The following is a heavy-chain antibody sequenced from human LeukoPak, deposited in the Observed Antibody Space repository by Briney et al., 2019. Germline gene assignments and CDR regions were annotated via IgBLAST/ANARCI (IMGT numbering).Heavy chain of an antibody. CDR3: ARVRGSKSFDY. J-gene: IGHJ4*02. V-gene: IGHV3-7*01. CDR1: GFTFSSYW. D-gene: IGHD3-16*01. Sequence: GGSLRLSCAASGFTFSSYWMTWVRQAPGKGLEWVANIQQDGGEKSYVNSVKGRFTISRDNAKNSLYLQMNSLRAEDTAVYYCARVRGSKSFDYWGQGTLVTVSS. CDR2: IQQDGGEK.